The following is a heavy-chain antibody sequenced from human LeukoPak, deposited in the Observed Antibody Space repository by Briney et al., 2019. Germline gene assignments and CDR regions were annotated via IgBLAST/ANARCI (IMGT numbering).Heavy chain of an antibody. CDR1: GFTFSSYW. CDR2: INTDGSST. J-gene: IGHJ4*02. CDR3: ARDSAAHFDH. Sequence: GGSLRLSCAASGFTFSSYWMHWVRQAPGEGLVWVSRINTDGSSTIYADSVKGRFTMSRDNAKNTLYLQMNSLIAEDTAVYYCARDSAAHFDHWGQGTLVTVSS. V-gene: IGHV3-74*01. D-gene: IGHD2-15*01.